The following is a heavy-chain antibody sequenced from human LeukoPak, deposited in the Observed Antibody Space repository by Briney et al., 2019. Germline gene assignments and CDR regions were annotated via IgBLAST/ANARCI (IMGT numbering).Heavy chain of an antibody. Sequence: GGSLRLSCTASGFTFSSYWMTWVRQAPGKGLEWVANIKQDGSEKYYVDSVKGRFTISTDSSKNTLYLQMNSLRAEDTAVYYCARDRSSVGMEEDYYYMDVWGKGTTVTVSS. CDR3: ARDRSSVGMEEDYYYMDV. CDR2: IKQDGSEK. D-gene: IGHD6-6*01. J-gene: IGHJ6*03. V-gene: IGHV3-7*01. CDR1: GFTFSSYW.